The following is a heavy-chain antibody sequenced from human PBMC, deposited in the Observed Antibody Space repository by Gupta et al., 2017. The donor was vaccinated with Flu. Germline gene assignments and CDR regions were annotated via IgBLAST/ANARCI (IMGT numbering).Heavy chain of an antibody. CDR3: VKDKSGSVPYYFDY. Sequence: QAPGKGLEWVSGITWNSGSIGYADSVQGRFTISRDNARKSLYLQMNSLRAEDTALYYCVKDKSGSVPYYFDYWGQGTLVTVSS. CDR2: ITWNSGSI. V-gene: IGHV3-9*01. D-gene: IGHD3-3*01. J-gene: IGHJ4*02.